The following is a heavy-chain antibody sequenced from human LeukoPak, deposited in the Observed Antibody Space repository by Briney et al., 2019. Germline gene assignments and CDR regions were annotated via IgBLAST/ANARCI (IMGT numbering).Heavy chain of an antibody. D-gene: IGHD3-3*01. V-gene: IGHV4-34*01. CDR2: INHSGST. CDR1: GGSFSGYY. J-gene: IGHJ4*02. CDR3: ARTSTYYDFWSGYPSGFIDY. Sequence: SETLSLTCAVYGGSFSGYYWSWIRQPPGKGLEWMGEINHSGSTNYNPPLKSSGTISVDTSKNQFSLKLSSVTAADTAVYYCARTSTYYDFWSGYPSGFIDYWGQGTLVTVSS.